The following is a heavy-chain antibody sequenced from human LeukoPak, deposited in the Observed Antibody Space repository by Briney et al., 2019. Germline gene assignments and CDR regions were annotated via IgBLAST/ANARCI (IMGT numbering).Heavy chain of an antibody. Sequence: GGSLRLSCAASGFTFSSYSMNWVRQAPGKGLEWVSSISSSSSYIYYADSVKGRFTISRDNAKNSLYLQMNSLRAEDTAVYYCAKDRMDTAMVYYFDYWGQGTLVTVSS. CDR2: ISSSSSYI. CDR3: AKDRMDTAMVYYFDY. J-gene: IGHJ4*02. CDR1: GFTFSSYS. V-gene: IGHV3-21*01. D-gene: IGHD5-18*01.